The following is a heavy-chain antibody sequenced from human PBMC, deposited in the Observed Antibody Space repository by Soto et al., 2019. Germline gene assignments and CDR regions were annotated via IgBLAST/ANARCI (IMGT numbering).Heavy chain of an antibody. CDR3: AKEMATTYGMDV. Sequence: GGSLRLSCAASGFTFSSYGMHWVRQAPGKGLEWVAVISYDGSNKYYADSVKGRFTISRDNSKNTLYLQMNSLRAEDTAVYYCAKEMATTYGMDVWGQGTTVTVSS. CDR2: ISYDGSNK. D-gene: IGHD5-12*01. V-gene: IGHV3-30*18. J-gene: IGHJ6*02. CDR1: GFTFSSYG.